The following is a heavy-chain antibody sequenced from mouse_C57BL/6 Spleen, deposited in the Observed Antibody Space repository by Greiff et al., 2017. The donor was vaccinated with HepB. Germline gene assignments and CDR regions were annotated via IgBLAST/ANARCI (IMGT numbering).Heavy chain of an antibody. CDR3: ARSPALDY. Sequence: VQLQQSGPELVKPGASVKISCKASGYAFSSSWMNWVKQRPGKGLEWIGRIYPGNGSTNYNGKFKGKATLTADKSSSTAYMQLSSLTSEDSAVYFCARSPALDYWGQGTTLTVSS. CDR2: IYPGNGST. CDR1: GYAFSSSW. J-gene: IGHJ2*01. V-gene: IGHV1-82*01.